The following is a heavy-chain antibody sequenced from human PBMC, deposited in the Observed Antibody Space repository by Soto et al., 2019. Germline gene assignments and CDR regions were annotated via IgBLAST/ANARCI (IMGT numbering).Heavy chain of an antibody. Sequence: PSETLSLTCTVSGGSISSGGYYWSWIRQHPGKGLEWIGEINHSGSTNYNPSLKSRVTISVDTSKNQFSLKLSSVTAADTAVYYCARKGYCSSTSCHRNWFDPWGQGTLVTVSS. V-gene: IGHV4-31*03. J-gene: IGHJ5*02. CDR2: INHSGST. D-gene: IGHD2-2*01. CDR1: GGSISSGGYY. CDR3: ARKGYCSSTSCHRNWFDP.